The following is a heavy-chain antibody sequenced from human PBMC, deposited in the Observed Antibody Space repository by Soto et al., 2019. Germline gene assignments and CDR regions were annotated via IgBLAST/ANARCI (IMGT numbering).Heavy chain of an antibody. CDR1: GFTFTSYA. CDR2: INGGSGNT. CDR3: ARVPPWGNSAGDYYIQHYDS. J-gene: IGHJ4*02. D-gene: IGHD3-10*01. Sequence: GASVKVSCKSSGFTFTSYAIHWLRQAPGQRPQWMGWINGGSGNTKYSQDFQGRVTFTRDTFATTAYLELSSLRSGDTAVYYCARVPPWGNSAGDYYIQHYDSWGQGTPVTVSS. V-gene: IGHV1-3*01.